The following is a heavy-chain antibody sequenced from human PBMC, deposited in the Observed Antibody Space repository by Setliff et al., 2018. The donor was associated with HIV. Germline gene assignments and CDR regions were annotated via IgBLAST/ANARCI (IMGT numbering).Heavy chain of an antibody. CDR1: GFTFSSYG. J-gene: IGHJ4*02. Sequence: GGSLRLSCAASGFTFSSYGMHRARQAPGRGLEWVALISYDGNIKHYPDSMMGRLTISRDNSKNTLYLQMNNLRGDDTAIYYCARDKLLEGTSGWYGGDYWGQGTLVTVSS. CDR2: ISYDGNIK. D-gene: IGHD6-19*01. V-gene: IGHV3-30*04. CDR3: ARDKLLEGTSGWYGGDY.